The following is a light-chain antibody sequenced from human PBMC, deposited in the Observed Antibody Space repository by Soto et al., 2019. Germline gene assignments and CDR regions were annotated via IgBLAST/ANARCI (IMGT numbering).Light chain of an antibody. Sequence: QSVLTQPPSVSAAAGQKITISCSGGWSNIGPNSVSWYRQLPRTAPKLLIYDNDKRPSGIPDRFSGSKSGTSATLDITGLQAGDEADYYCGAWDRSLKTYFFGTGTKVTV. CDR3: GAWDRSLKTYF. J-gene: IGLJ1*01. CDR2: DND. CDR1: WSNIGPNS. V-gene: IGLV1-51*01.